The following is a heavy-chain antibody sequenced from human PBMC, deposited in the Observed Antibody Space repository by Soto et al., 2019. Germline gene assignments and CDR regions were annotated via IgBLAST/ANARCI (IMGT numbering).Heavy chain of an antibody. CDR1: GFTVSSNY. V-gene: IGHV3-66*01. D-gene: IGHD2-2*01. CDR2: IYSGGST. CDR3: AREQYCSSTSCYDG. J-gene: IGHJ4*02. Sequence: EVQLVESGGGLVQPGGSLRLSCAASGFTVSSNYMSWVRQAPGKGLEWVSVIYSGGSTYYADSVKGRFTISRDNSKNTLDLQMNSLRAEDTAVYYCAREQYCSSTSCYDGWGQGTLVTVSS.